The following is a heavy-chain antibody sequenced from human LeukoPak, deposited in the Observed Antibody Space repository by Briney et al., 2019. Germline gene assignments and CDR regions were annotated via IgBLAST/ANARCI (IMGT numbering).Heavy chain of an antibody. CDR1: GGTFSSYG. D-gene: IGHD4-17*01. J-gene: IGHJ4*02. CDR3: ALSRTTVTTYVNY. V-gene: IGHV1-18*01. CDR2: ISAYNGNT. Sequence: ASVKVSCKASGGTFSSYGISWVRQAPGQGLEWMGWISAYNGNTNYAQKLQGRVTMTTDTSTSTAYMELRSLRSDDTAVYYCALSRTTVTTYVNYWGQGTLVTVSS.